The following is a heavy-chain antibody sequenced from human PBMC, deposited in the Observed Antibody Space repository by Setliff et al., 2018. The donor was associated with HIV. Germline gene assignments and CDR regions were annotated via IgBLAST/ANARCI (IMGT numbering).Heavy chain of an antibody. CDR3: ASPASGGSSGQYHY. CDR1: GGSFSGYF. V-gene: IGHV4-34*01. D-gene: IGHD6-19*01. CDR2: INHSGST. J-gene: IGHJ4*02. Sequence: PSETLSLTCAVYGGSFSGYFWSWIRQPPGRGLEWIGEINHSGSTYYNPSLKSRVTISVDTSKNQFSLKLSSVTAADTAVYYCASPASGGSSGQYHYWGQGTLVTVSS.